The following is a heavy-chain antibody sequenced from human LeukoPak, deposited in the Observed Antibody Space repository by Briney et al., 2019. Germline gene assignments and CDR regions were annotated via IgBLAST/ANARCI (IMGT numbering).Heavy chain of an antibody. Sequence: PGGSLRLSCAASGFTFSSYGMHWVRQAPGKGLEWVAVISYDGSNKYYADSVKGRFTISGDNSKNTLYLQMNSLRAEDTAVYYCAKISVQSIAARRAFDIWGQGTMVTVSS. CDR3: AKISVQSIAARRAFDI. D-gene: IGHD6-6*01. CDR2: ISYDGSNK. CDR1: GFTFSSYG. V-gene: IGHV3-30*18. J-gene: IGHJ3*02.